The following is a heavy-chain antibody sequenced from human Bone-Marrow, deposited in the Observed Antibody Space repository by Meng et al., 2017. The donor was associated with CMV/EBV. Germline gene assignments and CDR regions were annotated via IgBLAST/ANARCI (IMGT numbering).Heavy chain of an antibody. J-gene: IGHJ4*02. CDR1: GFTFSSHW. CDR3: ARVRLFGVRFGELPLDY. D-gene: IGHD3-10*01. CDR2: IKEDGSEK. V-gene: IGHV3-7*01. Sequence: GGSLRLSCAGSGFTFSSHWMSWVRQAPGKGLEWVANIKEDGSEKYYVDSVKGRFTISRDNAKNSLYLQMNSLRAEDTAVYYCARVRLFGVRFGELPLDYWGQGTLVTVSS.